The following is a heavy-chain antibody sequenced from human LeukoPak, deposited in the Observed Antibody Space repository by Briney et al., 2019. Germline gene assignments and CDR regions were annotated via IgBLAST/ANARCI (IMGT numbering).Heavy chain of an antibody. CDR2: ISYDGSNK. Sequence: PGRSLRLSCAASGFTFSSYGMHWVRQAPGKGLEWVAVISYDGSNKYYADSVKGRFTISRDNSKNTLYLQMNSLRAEDTAVYYCAKDFDSSGYWYYCYYGMDVWGQGTTVTVSS. CDR3: AKDFDSSGYWYYCYYGMDV. CDR1: GFTFSSYG. J-gene: IGHJ6*02. V-gene: IGHV3-30*18. D-gene: IGHD3-22*01.